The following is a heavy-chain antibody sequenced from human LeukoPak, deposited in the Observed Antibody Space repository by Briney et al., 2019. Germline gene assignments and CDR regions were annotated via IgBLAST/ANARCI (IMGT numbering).Heavy chain of an antibody. CDR2: IRYDGSNK. D-gene: IGHD6-13*01. CDR3: AIDFPEAYSSSWYGIDP. CDR1: GFTFSSYA. Sequence: QPGRSLRLSCAASGFTFSSYAMHWVRQAPGKGLEWVAFIRYDGSNKYYADSVKGRFTISRDNSKNTLYLQMNSLRAEDTAVYYCAIDFPEAYSSSWYGIDPWGQGTLVTVSS. J-gene: IGHJ5*02. V-gene: IGHV3-30*04.